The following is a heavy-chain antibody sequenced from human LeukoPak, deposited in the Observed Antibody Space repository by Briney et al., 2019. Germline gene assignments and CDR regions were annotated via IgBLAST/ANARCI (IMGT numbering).Heavy chain of an antibody. Sequence: GGSLRLSCAASGFTFSSYEMNWVRQAPGKGLEWVSYISSSGSTIYYADSVKGRFTISRDNAKNSLYLQMNSLRAEDTAVYYCAREYELPYYYYYYMDVWGKGTTVTVSS. CDR2: ISSSGSTI. V-gene: IGHV3-48*03. D-gene: IGHD2-2*02. CDR3: AREYELPYYYYYYMDV. CDR1: GFTFSSYE. J-gene: IGHJ6*03.